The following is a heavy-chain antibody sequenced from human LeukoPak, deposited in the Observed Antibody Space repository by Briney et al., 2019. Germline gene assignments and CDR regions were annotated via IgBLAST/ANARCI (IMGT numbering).Heavy chain of an antibody. CDR2: ISWNSGSI. CDR3: AKDSGYSYGYSDAFDI. CDR1: GFTFDDYA. J-gene: IGHJ3*02. V-gene: IGHV3-9*01. D-gene: IGHD5-18*01. Sequence: GRSLRLSCAASGFTFDDYAMHWVRQAPGKGLEWVSGISWNSGSIGYADSVKGRFTISRDNAKNSLYLQMNSLRAEDTAVYYCAKDSGYSYGYSDAFDIWGQGTMVTVSS.